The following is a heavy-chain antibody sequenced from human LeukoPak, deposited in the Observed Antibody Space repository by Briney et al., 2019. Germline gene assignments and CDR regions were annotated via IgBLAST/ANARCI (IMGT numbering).Heavy chain of an antibody. CDR2: IWYDGSNK. CDR1: GFTFSSYG. Sequence: PGGSLTLSCAASGFTFSSYGMHWVRQAPGKGLEWVAVIWYDGSNKYYADSVKGRFTISRDNSKNTLYLQMNSLRAEDTAVYYCARDPQYYDILTGYYNYGMDVWGQGTTVTVSS. CDR3: ARDPQYYDILTGYYNYGMDV. V-gene: IGHV3-33*01. D-gene: IGHD3-9*01. J-gene: IGHJ6*02.